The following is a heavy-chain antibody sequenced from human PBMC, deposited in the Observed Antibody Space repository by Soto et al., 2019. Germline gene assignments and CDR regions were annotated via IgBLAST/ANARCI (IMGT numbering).Heavy chain of an antibody. J-gene: IGHJ5*02. D-gene: IGHD3-10*01. CDR2: INHLENT. V-gene: IGHV4-34*01. CDR1: GGSFSGYS. CDR3: ARGRYSGSEYNCFAP. Sequence: SETLSLTCAVYGGSFSGYSWTWLRQPPGKGLQWLGEINHLENTNYNPSLKSRLTISIYTSKSQFSLKLTSVTAADTAVYYCARGRYSGSEYNCFAPGGRGALVTVSS.